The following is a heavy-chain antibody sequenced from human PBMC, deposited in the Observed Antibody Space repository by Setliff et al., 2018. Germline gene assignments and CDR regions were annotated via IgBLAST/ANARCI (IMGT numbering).Heavy chain of an antibody. Sequence: PSETLSLTCAVYGESFSGYFWSWIRQTPEKGLEWIGEISHSGNTNYNPSFKSRVTISIDTSKNQFSLKVNSVTAADTAVYFCARVLVLGYNWFDPWSQGPRSPSPQ. J-gene: IGHJ5*02. CDR1: GESFSGYF. V-gene: IGHV4-34*01. CDR3: ARVLVLGYNWFDP. CDR2: ISHSGNT. D-gene: IGHD3-10*01.